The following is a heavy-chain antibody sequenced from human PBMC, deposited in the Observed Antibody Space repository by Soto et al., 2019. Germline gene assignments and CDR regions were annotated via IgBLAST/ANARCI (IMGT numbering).Heavy chain of an antibody. CDR3: ARERAIAATGIFYY. CDR1: GFTFSRVS. J-gene: IGHJ4*02. CDR2: ISSASSET. Sequence: GGSLRLSCEASGFTFSRVSMNWVRQVPGKGLEWVASISSASSETWYADSVKGRFTISRDNSKNTLYLQMNSLRHEDTAVYFCARERAIAATGIFYYWGQGTLVTVSS. V-gene: IGHV3-21*01. D-gene: IGHD6-13*01.